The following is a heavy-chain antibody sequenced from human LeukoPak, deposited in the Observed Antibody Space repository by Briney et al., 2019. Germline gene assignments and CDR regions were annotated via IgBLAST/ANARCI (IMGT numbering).Heavy chain of an antibody. CDR1: GFTFSSYS. V-gene: IGHV3-21*01. D-gene: IGHD5-18*01. CDR2: ISSSSSSI. J-gene: IGHJ4*02. CDR3: ARASGDIVETATMGSY. Sequence: GGSLRLSCAASGFTFSSYSMNWVRQAPGKGLEWVSSISSSSSSIYYADSVTGRFTISRDNAKNSLYLQMNSLRAEDTAVYYCARASGDIVETATMGSYWGQGTLVTVSS.